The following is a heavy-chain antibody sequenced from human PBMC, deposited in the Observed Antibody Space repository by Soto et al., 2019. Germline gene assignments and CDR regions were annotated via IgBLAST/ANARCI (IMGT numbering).Heavy chain of an antibody. CDR3: ALDRGYSFGLRINYYFDY. CDR1: GGPISSYY. Sequence: QVHLQESGPGLVKPSETLSLTCTVSGGPISSYYWTWIRQPPGKGLEWIGNIYYSGIANYNPSLGSRVTISVDTSKKQASLTLTSVAAADTAVYYCALDRGYSFGLRINYYFDYWGQGTLVTVSS. CDR2: IYYSGIA. D-gene: IGHD5-18*01. V-gene: IGHV4-59*12. J-gene: IGHJ4*02.